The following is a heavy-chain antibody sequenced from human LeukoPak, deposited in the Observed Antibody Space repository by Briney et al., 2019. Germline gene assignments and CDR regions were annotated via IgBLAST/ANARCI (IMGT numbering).Heavy chain of an antibody. CDR3: ARLRQWLIPDY. D-gene: IGHD6-19*01. J-gene: IGHJ4*02. V-gene: IGHV4-39*01. CDR1: GGSLSSSSYY. CDR2: IYYSGST. Sequence: SETLSLTCTVSGGSLSSSSYYWGWIRQPPGKGLEWIGSIYYSGSTYYNPSLKSRVTISVDTSKNQFSLKLSSVTAADTAVYYCARLRQWLIPDYWGQGTLVTVSS.